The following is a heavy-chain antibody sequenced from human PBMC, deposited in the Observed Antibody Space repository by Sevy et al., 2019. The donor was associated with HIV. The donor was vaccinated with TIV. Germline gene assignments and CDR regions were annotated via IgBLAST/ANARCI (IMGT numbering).Heavy chain of an antibody. J-gene: IGHJ4*02. Sequence: GGSLRLSCAASGFTFSSYSMNWVRQAPGKGLEWVSYISSSSSTIYYADSVKGRFTISRDNAKNSLYLQMTSLRDEDTAVYYCASRSPLLWFGDTYYFDYWGQGTLVTVSS. V-gene: IGHV3-48*02. CDR3: ASRSPLLWFGDTYYFDY. CDR1: GFTFSSYS. D-gene: IGHD3-10*01. CDR2: ISSSSSTI.